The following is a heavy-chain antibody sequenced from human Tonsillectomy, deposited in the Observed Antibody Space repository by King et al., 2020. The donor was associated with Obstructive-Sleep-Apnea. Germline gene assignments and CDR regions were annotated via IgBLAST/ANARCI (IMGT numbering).Heavy chain of an antibody. CDR2: ISWNSGSI. D-gene: IGHD3-10*01. Sequence: QLVQSGGGLVQPGRSLRLSCAASGFTFDDYAMHWVRQAPGKGLEWVSGISWNSGSIGYADSVKGRFTISRDNAKNSLYLQMNSLRAEDTALYYCAKEKRSGSYYIFDYWGQGTLVTVSS. J-gene: IGHJ4*02. CDR3: AKEKRSGSYYIFDY. V-gene: IGHV3-9*01. CDR1: GFTFDDYA.